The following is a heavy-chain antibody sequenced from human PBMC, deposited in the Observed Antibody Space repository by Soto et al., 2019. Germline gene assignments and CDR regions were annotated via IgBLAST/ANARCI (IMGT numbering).Heavy chain of an antibody. Sequence: QVELVQSGGEVKKPGASVKVSCKASGYSFTSYVITWVRQAPGEGLEWMGWIRGYNGHTTYSHKFQDRVTMTTNTSASIAYMEMSSLNSDDTAVYYCARADYDSWIDYYTGPDYWGQGTLVTVSS. CDR1: GYSFTSYV. D-gene: IGHD3-3*01. J-gene: IGHJ4*02. CDR2: IRGYNGHT. V-gene: IGHV1-18*01. CDR3: ARADYDSWIDYYTGPDY.